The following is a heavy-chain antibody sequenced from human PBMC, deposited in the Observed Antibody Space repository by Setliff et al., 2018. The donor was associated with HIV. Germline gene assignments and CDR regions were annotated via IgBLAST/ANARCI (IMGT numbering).Heavy chain of an antibody. D-gene: IGHD1-1*01. V-gene: IGHV4-4*08. J-gene: IGHJ4*02. CDR2: IHMNGNS. Sequence: SETLSLTCSVFGGSIPGYHWCWIRQSPGKGLEWIGFIHMNGNSVYNPSLKSRATLSGDASKNQFSLKLTSVTVADTAVYYCARVAVGGTGPDSWGQGTLVTVSS. CDR1: GGSIPGYH. CDR3: ARVAVGGTGPDS.